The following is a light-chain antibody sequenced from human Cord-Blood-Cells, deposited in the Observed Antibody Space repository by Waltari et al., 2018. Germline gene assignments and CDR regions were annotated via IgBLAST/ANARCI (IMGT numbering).Light chain of an antibody. CDR3: SSYTSSSTLV. CDR2: EVS. CDR1: SSDVGGYNY. J-gene: IGLJ1*01. Sequence: QSALTQPASVSGSPGQSITISCTGTSSDVGGYNYVSWYQQHPGKAPKLMILEVSKRPSGVSNRFSGSKSGHTASLTISGLQAEDEADYYCSSYTSSSTLVFGTGTKVTVL. V-gene: IGLV2-14*01.